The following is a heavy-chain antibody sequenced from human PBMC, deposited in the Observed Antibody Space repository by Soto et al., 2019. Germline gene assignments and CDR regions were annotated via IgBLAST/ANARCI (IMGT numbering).Heavy chain of an antibody. CDR1: GYTFTNYG. J-gene: IGHJ4*02. CDR2: FNPKNGNT. CDR3: ARSYYYDSTGYYRTFDY. D-gene: IGHD3-22*01. Sequence: ASVKVSCKASGYTFTNYGINWLRQARGQGIEWMGWFNPKNGNTNYAQTFEGRLTLTTDTSTSTAFMELSNLRSDDTAFYYCARSYYYDSTGYYRTFDYWGPGTLVTVSS. V-gene: IGHV1-18*01.